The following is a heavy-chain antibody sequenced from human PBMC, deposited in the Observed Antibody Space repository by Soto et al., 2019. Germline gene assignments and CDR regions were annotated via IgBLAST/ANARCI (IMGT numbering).Heavy chain of an antibody. J-gene: IGHJ4*02. D-gene: IGHD3-22*01. V-gene: IGHV4-4*07. CDR3: ARTGYDSSGYYCYYFDY. CDR1: GGSISSYY. Sequence: SQTLCLTCTVSGGSISSYYWSWIRQPAGKGLEWIGRIYTSGSTNYNPSLKSRVTMSVDTSKNQFSLKLSSVTAADTAVYFCARTGYDSSGYYCYYFDYWGQGTLVTVSS. CDR2: IYTSGST.